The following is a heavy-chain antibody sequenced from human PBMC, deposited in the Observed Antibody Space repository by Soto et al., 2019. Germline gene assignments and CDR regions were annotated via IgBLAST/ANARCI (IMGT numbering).Heavy chain of an antibody. Sequence: EVQLLESGGGLVQPGGSLRLSCAVSGFTFRSYAMSWVRQAPGKGPEWVSVISAGGSNTYYAESVKGRFTISRDNSKNTLYLQMNSLRDEDTAVYYGANKGPPSDALDIWGQGTMVTVST. CDR3: ANKGPPSDALDI. J-gene: IGHJ3*02. CDR2: ISAGGSNT. CDR1: GFTFRSYA. V-gene: IGHV3-23*01.